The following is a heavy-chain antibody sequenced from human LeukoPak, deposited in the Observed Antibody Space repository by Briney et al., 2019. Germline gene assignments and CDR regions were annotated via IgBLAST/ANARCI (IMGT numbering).Heavy chain of an antibody. V-gene: IGHV4-34*01. Sequence: SETLSLTCAVYGGSFSGYYWSWIRQPPGKGLEWIGEINHSGSTNYNPSLKSRVTISVDTSKNQFSLKLSSVTAADTAVYYCATTCGGRYCSSTSCYYMDVWGKGTTVTVSS. J-gene: IGHJ6*03. CDR2: INHSGST. CDR3: ATTCGGRYCSSTSCYYMDV. CDR1: GGSFSGYY. D-gene: IGHD2-2*01.